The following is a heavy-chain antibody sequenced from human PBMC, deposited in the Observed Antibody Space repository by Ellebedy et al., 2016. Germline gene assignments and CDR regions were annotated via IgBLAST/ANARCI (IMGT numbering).Heavy chain of an antibody. CDR2: ISANGDKR. CDR3: RQGHYADY. Sequence: GGSLRLXXAVSGLPFSTFFMSRVRQAPGKGLEWVATISANGDKRDLADSVQGRFTISRDNFRNTLHLQMNNLRGEDTAVYYCRQGHYADYWGQGTLVTVSS. CDR1: GLPFSTFF. D-gene: IGHD2-2*01. V-gene: IGHV3-23*01. J-gene: IGHJ4*02.